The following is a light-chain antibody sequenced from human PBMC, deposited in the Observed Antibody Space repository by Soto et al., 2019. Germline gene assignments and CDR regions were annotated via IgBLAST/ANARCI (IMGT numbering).Light chain of an antibody. J-gene: IGLJ1*01. CDR2: DVS. CDR1: SSDVGGYNY. V-gene: IGLV2-14*03. Sequence: QSALTQPASVSGSPGQSISISCTGTSSDVGGYNYVSWYQHQPGKAPKLVIFDVSGRPSGISNRFSGSKSGNTVSLTISGLLPEDEADYYCSSYTDFTLYVFGTGTKLTVL. CDR3: SSYTDFTLYV.